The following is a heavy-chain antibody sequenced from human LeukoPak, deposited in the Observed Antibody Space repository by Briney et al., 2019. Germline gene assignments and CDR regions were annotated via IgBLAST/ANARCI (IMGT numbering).Heavy chain of an antibody. J-gene: IGHJ5*01. Sequence: ASVKVSCKASGYTFINYGISWVRQAPGQGLEWMGWISAYNGNTNYAQKLQGRVTMTTDTSTSTVYMELRSLRSDDTAVYYCTRARGENTSSAHDSWGQGTLVTVSS. V-gene: IGHV1-18*01. D-gene: IGHD6-6*01. CDR2: ISAYNGNT. CDR1: GYTFINYG. CDR3: TRARGENTSSAHDS.